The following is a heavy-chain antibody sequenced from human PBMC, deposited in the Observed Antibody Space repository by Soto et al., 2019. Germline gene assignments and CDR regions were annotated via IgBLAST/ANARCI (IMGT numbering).Heavy chain of an antibody. CDR3: ARVSGSYYYGMDV. D-gene: IGHD1-26*01. J-gene: IGHJ6*02. V-gene: IGHV4-59*12. CDR2: IYHSGST. Sequence: SETLSLTCSVSGGSLSSYYWSWIRQPPGKGLEWIGEIYHSGSTNYNPSLRSRVTISVDKSKNQFSLKLSSVTAADTAVYYCARVSGSYYYGMDVWGQGTTVTVSS. CDR1: GGSLSSYY.